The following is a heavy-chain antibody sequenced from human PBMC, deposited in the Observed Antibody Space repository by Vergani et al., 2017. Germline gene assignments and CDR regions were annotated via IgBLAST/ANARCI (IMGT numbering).Heavy chain of an antibody. D-gene: IGHD4-17*01. CDR1: GYTFTDHY. CDR2: VDPEDGET. CDR3: ATPQTVTTGGMEV. V-gene: IGHV1-69-2*01. Sequence: EVQLVQSGAEVKKPGATMQISCKVSGYTFTDHYMHWVKPAPGKGLEWMGLVDPEDGETIYAEKFKGRVTIAADTATDTAHVELSSLRSEDPAVYYCATPQTVTTGGMEVWGQGTTVIVSS. J-gene: IGHJ6*02.